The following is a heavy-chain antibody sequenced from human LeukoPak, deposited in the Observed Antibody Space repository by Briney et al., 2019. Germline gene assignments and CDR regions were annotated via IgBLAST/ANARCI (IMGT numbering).Heavy chain of an antibody. J-gene: IGHJ5*02. V-gene: IGHV4-34*01. CDR2: INHSGST. D-gene: IGHD6-13*01. CDR3: ARAYTPRVAAAGTCWFDP. Sequence: SETLSLTCAVYGGSFSGYYWSWIRQPPGKGLEWIGEINHSGSTNYNPSLKSRVTTSVDTSKNQFSLKLSSVTAADTAVYYCARAYTPRVAAAGTCWFDPWGQGTLVTVSS. CDR1: GGSFSGYY.